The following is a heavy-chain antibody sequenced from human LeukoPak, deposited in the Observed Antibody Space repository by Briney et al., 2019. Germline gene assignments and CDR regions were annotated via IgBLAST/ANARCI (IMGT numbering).Heavy chain of an antibody. D-gene: IGHD6-19*01. V-gene: IGHV1-2*02. CDR3: ARDPRYSSGWYGGYYYYYYMDV. CDR2: INPNSGGT. CDR1: GYTFTGYY. J-gene: IGHJ6*03. Sequence: ASVKVSCKASGYTFTGYYMHWVRQAPGQGLEWMGWINPNSGGTNYAQKFQGRVTMTRDTSISTAYMELSRPRSDDTAVYYCARDPRYSSGWYGGYYYYYYMDVWGKGTTVTVSS.